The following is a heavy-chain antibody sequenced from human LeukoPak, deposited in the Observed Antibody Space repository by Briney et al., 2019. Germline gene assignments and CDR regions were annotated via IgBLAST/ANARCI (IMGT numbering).Heavy chain of an antibody. V-gene: IGHV4-38-2*02. J-gene: IGHJ6*03. CDR3: ASCYGSGTTYYMDV. D-gene: IGHD3-10*01. CDR2: IYHSGST. CDR1: GYSISSGYY. Sequence: SETLSLTCTVSGYSISSGYYWGWIRQPPGKGLEWIGSIYHSGSTYYNPSLKSRVTISVDTSKNQFSLKLSSVTAADTAVYYCASCYGSGTTYYMDVWGKGTTVTISS.